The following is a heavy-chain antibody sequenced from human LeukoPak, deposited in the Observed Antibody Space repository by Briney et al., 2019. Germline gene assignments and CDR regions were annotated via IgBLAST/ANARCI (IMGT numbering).Heavy chain of an antibody. J-gene: IGHJ6*02. CDR1: GVSISSYY. V-gene: IGHV4-59*01. CDR3: ARIRHSGIDYYYYGMDV. CDR2: IYYSGST. Sequence: SETLSLTCTVSGVSISSYYRSWIRQPPGKGLEWIGYIYYSGSTNYNPSLKSRVTISVDTSKNQFSLKLSSVTAADTAVYYCARIRHSGIDYYYYGMDVWGQGTTVTVSS. D-gene: IGHD3-10*01.